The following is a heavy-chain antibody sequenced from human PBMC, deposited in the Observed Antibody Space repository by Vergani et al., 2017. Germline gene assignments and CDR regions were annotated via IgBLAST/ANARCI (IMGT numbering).Heavy chain of an antibody. D-gene: IGHD3-3*01. J-gene: IGHJ4*02. CDR3: AKDRANSGSYPIDF. CDR2: INPNRGVT. V-gene: IGHV1-2*02. Sequence: QVRLMQSAAEVKKPGASVRVSCKAPGYTFTGYFIHWVRQAPGQGLEWMGWINPNRGVTNYGQKFHGRVTLTSDTSTNTVYMELSRLKSDDTALYYCAKDRANSGSYPIDFWAPGTLVTVSS. CDR1: GYTFTGYF.